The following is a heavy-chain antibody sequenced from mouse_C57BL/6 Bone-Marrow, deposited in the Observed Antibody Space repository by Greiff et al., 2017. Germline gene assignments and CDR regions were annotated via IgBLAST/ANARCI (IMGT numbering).Heavy chain of an antibody. D-gene: IGHD1-1*01. V-gene: IGHV14-4*01. CDR1: GFNIKDDY. J-gene: IGHJ2*01. Sequence: VQLQQSGAELVRPGASVKLSCTASGFNIKDDYMHWVKQRPEQGLEWIGWIDPENGDTEYASKFQGKATITADTSSNTAYLQLSSLTSEDTAVYYCTYFTTVAVRYCFDYWGQGTTLTVSS. CDR2: IDPENGDT. CDR3: TYFTTVAVRYCFDY.